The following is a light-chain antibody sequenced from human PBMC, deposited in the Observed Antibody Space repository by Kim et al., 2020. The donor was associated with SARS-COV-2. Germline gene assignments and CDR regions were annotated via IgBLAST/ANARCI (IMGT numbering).Light chain of an antibody. CDR3: QAWDNRVTLV. Sequence: VSPGQPASTPLSEDRLGDKYVCWYRQKPGQSPVLVIYEDTKRPSGIPERFSGSKSGTTATLTISGTQAMDEADYYCQAWDNRVTLVFGGGTQLTVL. CDR1: RLGDKY. CDR2: EDT. J-gene: IGLJ2*01. V-gene: IGLV3-1*01.